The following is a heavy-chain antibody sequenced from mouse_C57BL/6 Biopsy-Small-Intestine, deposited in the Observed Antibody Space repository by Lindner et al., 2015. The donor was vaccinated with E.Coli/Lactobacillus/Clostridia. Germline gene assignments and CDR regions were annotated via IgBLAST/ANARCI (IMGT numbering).Heavy chain of an antibody. J-gene: IGHJ1*01. CDR1: GDTFSSNT. CDR3: AREKRDSNYSLQYYYGMDV. Sequence: SVKVSCKASGDTFSSNTVSWVRQAPGQGLEWMGRSIPVLGIEKYAQKFQGRVTITADKSTSTVYLELRSLRSEDTAVYYCAREKRDSNYSLQYYYGMDVWGQGTTVTVSS. V-gene: IGHV1-74*01. CDR2: SIPVLGIE. D-gene: IGHD1-1*01.